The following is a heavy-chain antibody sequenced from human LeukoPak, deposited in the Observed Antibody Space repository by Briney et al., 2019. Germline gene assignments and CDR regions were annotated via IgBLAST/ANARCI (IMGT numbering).Heavy chain of an antibody. J-gene: IGHJ2*01. CDR2: INGDGSST. Sequence: PGGSLRLSCAASGFTFSRCWMHWVRQAPGKGPVWVSRINGDGSSTSYADSVRGRFTISRDNSKNTLYLQMNSLRAEDTAVYYCAKASPSLYDSSGYYYGWYFDLWGRGTLVTVSS. D-gene: IGHD3-22*01. CDR1: GFTFSRCW. V-gene: IGHV3-74*01. CDR3: AKASPSLYDSSGYYYGWYFDL.